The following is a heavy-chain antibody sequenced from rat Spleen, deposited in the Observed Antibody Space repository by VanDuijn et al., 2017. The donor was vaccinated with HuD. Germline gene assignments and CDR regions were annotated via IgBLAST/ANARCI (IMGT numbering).Heavy chain of an antibody. CDR2: ISSSGGST. V-gene: IGHV5S23*01. Sequence: EVQLVESDGGLVQPGRSLKLSCAASGFTFSHYDMAWVRQAPTKGLEWVASISSSGGSTYYRDSVKGRFTVSRDNAKSTLYLQMDSLRSEDTATYYCARHPDYSNYFDYWGQGVMVTVSS. CDR1: GFTFSHYD. CDR3: ARHPDYSNYFDY. D-gene: IGHD1-1*01. J-gene: IGHJ2*01.